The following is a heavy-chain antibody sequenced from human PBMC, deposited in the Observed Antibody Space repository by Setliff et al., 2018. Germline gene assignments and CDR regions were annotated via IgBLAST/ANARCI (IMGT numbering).Heavy chain of an antibody. J-gene: IGHJ4*02. CDR3: ATLTGDRGVDY. D-gene: IGHD7-27*01. CDR2: IYYRGST. Sequence: SETLSLTCAVSGYSISSGYNWGWIRQPPGKGLEWIGSIYYRGSTSYNSSLKSRVSISVDTSKNQFSPNLNAVTAADTAVYYCATLTGDRGVDYWGQGRLVTVSS. V-gene: IGHV4-38-2*01. CDR1: GYSISSGYN.